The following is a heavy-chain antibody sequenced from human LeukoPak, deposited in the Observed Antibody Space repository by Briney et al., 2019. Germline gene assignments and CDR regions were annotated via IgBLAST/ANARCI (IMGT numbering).Heavy chain of an antibody. CDR2: INHSGST. CDR1: GGSFSGYY. Sequence: SETLSLTCAVYGGSFSGYYWSWIRQPPGKGLKWLGEINHSGSTNYNPSLKSRVTISVDTSKNQFSRKLSSVTAADTAVYYCARSRVGATYFDYWGQGTLVTVSS. V-gene: IGHV4-34*01. D-gene: IGHD1-26*01. J-gene: IGHJ4*02. CDR3: ARSRVGATYFDY.